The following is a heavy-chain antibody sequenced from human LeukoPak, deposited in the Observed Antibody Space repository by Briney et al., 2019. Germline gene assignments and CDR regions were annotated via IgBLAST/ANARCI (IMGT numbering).Heavy chain of an antibody. CDR3: ARRGSYYPFDY. V-gene: IGHV3-11*01. CDR2: ISSSGSTI. D-gene: IGHD1-26*01. Sequence: GGSLRLTCAASGFTFSDYYMSWIRQAPGKGLEWVSYISSSGSTIYQADSVKGRFTISRDNAKNSLYLQMNSLRAEDTAVYYCARRGSYYPFDYWGQGTLVTVSS. CDR1: GFTFSDYY. J-gene: IGHJ4*02.